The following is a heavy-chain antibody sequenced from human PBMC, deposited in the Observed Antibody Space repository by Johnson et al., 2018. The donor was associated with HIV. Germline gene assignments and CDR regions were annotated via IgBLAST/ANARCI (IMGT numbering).Heavy chain of an antibody. CDR3: ATDIVVVLAVTGTGAAFDI. J-gene: IGHJ3*02. V-gene: IGHV3-11*04. CDR1: GFTFSDYY. CDR2: ISSSGSTI. D-gene: IGHD2-15*01. Sequence: QVQLVEPGGGLVKPGGSLRLSCAASGFTFSDYYMSWIRQAPGKGLEWVSYISSSGSTIYYADSVKGRLTISRDNAKNSLYLQMNSLRAEDTAVYYCATDIVVVLAVTGTGAAFDIWGQGTMVTVSS.